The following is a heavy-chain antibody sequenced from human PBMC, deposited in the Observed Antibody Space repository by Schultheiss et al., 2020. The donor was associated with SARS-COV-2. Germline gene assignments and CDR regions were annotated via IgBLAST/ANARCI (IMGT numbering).Heavy chain of an antibody. CDR1: GFTFSSYG. V-gene: IGHV3-48*04. J-gene: IGHJ4*02. CDR2: ISSSGSTI. D-gene: IGHD6-19*01. Sequence: GGSLRLSCAASGFTFSSYGMHWVRQAPGKGLEWVSYISSSGSTIYYADSVKGRFTISRDNAKNSLYLQMNSLRAEDTAVYYCARDPAASGSAGYWGQGTLVTVSS. CDR3: ARDPAASGSAGY.